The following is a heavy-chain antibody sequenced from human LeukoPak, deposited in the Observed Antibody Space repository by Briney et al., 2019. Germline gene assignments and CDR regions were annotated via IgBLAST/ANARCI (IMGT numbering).Heavy chain of an antibody. CDR1: GFTISSYA. Sequence: PGGSLRLSCAASGFTISSYAMSWVRQAPGKGLEWVSAISGSGGSTYYADSVKGRFTISRDNSKNTLYLQMNSLRAEDTAVYYCAKGDHYYDSSGYIDYWGQGTLVTVSS. V-gene: IGHV3-23*01. CDR2: ISGSGGST. CDR3: AKGDHYYDSSGYIDY. D-gene: IGHD3-22*01. J-gene: IGHJ4*02.